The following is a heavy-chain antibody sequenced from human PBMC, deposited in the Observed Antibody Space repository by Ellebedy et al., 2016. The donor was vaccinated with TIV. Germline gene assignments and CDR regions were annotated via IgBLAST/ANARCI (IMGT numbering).Heavy chain of an antibody. V-gene: IGHV3-30*03. CDR1: GFTFSSYG. J-gene: IGHJ4*02. CDR3: AQYYYDSSGSYYFDY. Sequence: GESLKISXAASGFTFSSYGMHWVRQAPGKGPEWVAVISYDGSNLHYADSVKGRFTISRDNSKNTLYLQMNSLRAEDTAVYYCAQYYYDSSGSYYFDYWGQGTLVTVSS. CDR2: ISYDGSNL. D-gene: IGHD3-22*01.